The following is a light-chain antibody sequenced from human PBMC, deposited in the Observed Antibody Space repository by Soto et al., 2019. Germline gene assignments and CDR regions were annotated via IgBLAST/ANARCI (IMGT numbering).Light chain of an antibody. Sequence: QSALTQSPSASGSPGQSVTISCTGTSSDVGGHNYVSWYQHHPGKAPKLIIYEVSKRPSGVPDRFSGSKSGNTASLTVSGLEAEDEDVYCCSSTAGNNNLVFGGGTKLTVL. CDR1: SSDVGGHNY. V-gene: IGLV2-8*01. J-gene: IGLJ3*02. CDR3: SSTAGNNNLV. CDR2: EVS.